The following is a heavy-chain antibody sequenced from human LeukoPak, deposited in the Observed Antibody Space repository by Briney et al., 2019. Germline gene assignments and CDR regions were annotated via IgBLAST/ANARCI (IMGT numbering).Heavy chain of an antibody. CDR2: ISYDGSNK. CDR3: AKPSIVLLWFGESDFDY. J-gene: IGHJ4*02. D-gene: IGHD3-10*01. V-gene: IGHV3-30*18. Sequence: GGSLRLSCAASGFTFSSYGMHWVRQAPGKGLEWVAVISYDGSNKYYADSVKGRFTISRDNSKNTLYLQMNSLRAEDTAVYYCAKPSIVLLWFGESDFDYWGQGTLVTVSS. CDR1: GFTFSSYG.